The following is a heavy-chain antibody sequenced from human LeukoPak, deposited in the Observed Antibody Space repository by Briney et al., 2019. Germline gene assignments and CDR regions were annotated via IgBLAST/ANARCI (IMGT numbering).Heavy chain of an antibody. CDR3: ARAGGYSYGYSYDY. Sequence: SGGSLRLSCAASGFTFSSYSMNWVRQAPGKGLEWVSVIYSGGSTYYADSVKGRFTISRDNSKNTLYLQMNSLRAEDTAVYYCARAGGYSYGYSYDYWGQGTLVTVSS. CDR2: IYSGGST. J-gene: IGHJ4*02. V-gene: IGHV3-53*01. D-gene: IGHD5-18*01. CDR1: GFTFSSYS.